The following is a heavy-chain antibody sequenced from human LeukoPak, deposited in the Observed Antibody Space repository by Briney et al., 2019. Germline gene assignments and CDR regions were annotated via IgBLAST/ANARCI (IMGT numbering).Heavy chain of an antibody. D-gene: IGHD6-19*01. J-gene: IGHJ4*02. V-gene: IGHV1-69*13. CDR3: ARERSSGWSPFDY. CDR2: IIPIFGTA. CDR1: GGTFSSYA. Sequence: GASVKVSCKASGGTFSSYAISWVRQAPGQGLEWMGGIIPIFGTANYAQKLQGRVTITADESTSTAYMELSSLRSEDTAVYYCARERSSGWSPFDYWGQGTLVTVSS.